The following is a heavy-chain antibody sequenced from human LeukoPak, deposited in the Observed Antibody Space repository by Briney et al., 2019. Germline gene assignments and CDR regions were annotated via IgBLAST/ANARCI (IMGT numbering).Heavy chain of an antibody. Sequence: ASVKVSCKASGYTFTSYYMHWVRQAPGQGLEWMGIINPSGGSTSYAQKFQGRVTMTRDTSTSTVYMELSSLRSEDTAVYYCARDVENYDFWSGIDYWGQGTLVTVSS. D-gene: IGHD3-3*01. CDR1: GYTFTSYY. CDR3: ARDVENYDFWSGIDY. J-gene: IGHJ4*02. CDR2: INPSGGST. V-gene: IGHV1-46*01.